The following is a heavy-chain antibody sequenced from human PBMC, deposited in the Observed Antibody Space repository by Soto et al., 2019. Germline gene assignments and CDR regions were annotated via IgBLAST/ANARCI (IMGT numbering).Heavy chain of an antibody. CDR3: ARDHLDTPPERDYYGMDV. D-gene: IGHD5-18*01. J-gene: IGHJ6*02. CDR2: IIPIFGTA. V-gene: IGHV1-69*12. Sequence: QVQLVQSGAEVKKPGSSVKVSCKASGGTFSSYAISWVRQAPGQGLEWMGGIIPIFGTANYAQKFQGRVTITADESTSTAYMELSSLRSEDTAVYYCARDHLDTPPERDYYGMDVWGQGTTVTVSS. CDR1: GGTFSSYA.